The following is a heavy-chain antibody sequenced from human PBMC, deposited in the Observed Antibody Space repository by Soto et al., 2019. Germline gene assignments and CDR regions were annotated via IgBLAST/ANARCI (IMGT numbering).Heavy chain of an antibody. Sequence: SETLSLTCAVYGGSFSGYYWSWIRQPPGKGLEWIGEINHSGSTNYNPSLKSRVTISVDTSKNQFSLKLSSVTAADTAVYYCARVPYYYGSGSYLAMDVWGKGTTITVS. D-gene: IGHD3-10*01. CDR3: ARVPYYYGSGSYLAMDV. CDR2: INHSGST. CDR1: GGSFSGYY. V-gene: IGHV4-34*01. J-gene: IGHJ6*03.